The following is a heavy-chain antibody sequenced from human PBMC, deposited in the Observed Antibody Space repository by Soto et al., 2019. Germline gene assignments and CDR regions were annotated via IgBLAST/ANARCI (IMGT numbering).Heavy chain of an antibody. Sequence: SETLSLTCTVSGGSISSSSYYWGWIRQPPGKGLEWIGSIYYSGSTYYNPSLKSRVTISVDTSKNQFSLKLSSVTAADTAVYYCARTRFGIDGSGSYYLFDYWGQGTLVTVSS. J-gene: IGHJ4*02. CDR2: IYYSGST. CDR1: GGSISSSSYY. V-gene: IGHV4-39*01. D-gene: IGHD3-10*01. CDR3: ARTRFGIDGSGSYYLFDY.